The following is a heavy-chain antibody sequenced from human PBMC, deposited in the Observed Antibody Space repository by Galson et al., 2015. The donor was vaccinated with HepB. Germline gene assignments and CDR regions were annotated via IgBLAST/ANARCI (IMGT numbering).Heavy chain of an antibody. D-gene: IGHD3-22*01. CDR3: ARVGFDPRGYSSYWYFDF. Sequence: SLRLSCAASGFTFSTSTMNWLRQAPGKGLEWVSYISSDGRTIYYADSVKGRFTISRDNAENSLYLQMSSLRTEDTARYYCARVGFDPRGYSSYWYFDFWGRGTLVAVSS. CDR2: ISSDGRTI. J-gene: IGHJ2*01. CDR1: GFTFSTST. V-gene: IGHV3-48*04.